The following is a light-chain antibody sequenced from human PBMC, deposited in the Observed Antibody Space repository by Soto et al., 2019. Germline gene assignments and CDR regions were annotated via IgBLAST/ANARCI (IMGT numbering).Light chain of an antibody. Sequence: QSPRAQPASVSVSPGQSITISCTGTSSDVGGYNYVSWYQRHPGKAPKLMIYEVSNRPSGVSNRFSGSKSGNTASLTISGLQAEDEADYYCSSYTSSSTLYVFGTGTKVTV. CDR3: SSYTSSSTLYV. J-gene: IGLJ1*01. CDR1: SSDVGGYNY. V-gene: IGLV2-14*01. CDR2: EVS.